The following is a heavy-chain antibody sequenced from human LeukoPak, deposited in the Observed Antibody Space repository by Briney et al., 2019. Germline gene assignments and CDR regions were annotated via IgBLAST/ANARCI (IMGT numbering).Heavy chain of an antibody. CDR2: IYPGDSDT. CDR3: ARRGSGGSRWLDP. J-gene: IGHJ5*02. CDR1: GYSFINYW. Sequence: ESLKISCQISGYSFINYWIGWVRQLPGKGLEWEGIIYPGDSDTSYSPSFQGQVTISADKSISTAYLQWSSLKASDTAMYYCARRGSGGSRWLDPWGLGTQVTVSS. V-gene: IGHV5-51*01. D-gene: IGHD2-15*01.